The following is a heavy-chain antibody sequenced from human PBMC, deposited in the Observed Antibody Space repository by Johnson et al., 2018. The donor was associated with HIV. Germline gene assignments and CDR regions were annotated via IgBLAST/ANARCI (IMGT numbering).Heavy chain of an antibody. D-gene: IGHD4-17*01. CDR3: AKERVGTTVTTFAFDI. CDR1: GFTFSSYG. Sequence: VQLVESGGGVVQPGGSLRLSCAASGFTFSSYGMHWVRQAPGKGLEWVSAISGSGGSTYYADSVKGRFTISRDNSKNTLYLQMNSLRAEDTAVYYCAKERVGTTVTTFAFDIWGQGTMVTVSS. V-gene: IGHV3-23*04. J-gene: IGHJ3*02. CDR2: ISGSGGST.